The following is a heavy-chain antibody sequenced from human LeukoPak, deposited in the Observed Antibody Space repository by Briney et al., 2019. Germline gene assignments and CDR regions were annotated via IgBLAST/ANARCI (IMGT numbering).Heavy chain of an antibody. V-gene: IGHV4-59*02. D-gene: IGHD2-8*01. CDR2: IYYSGST. Sequence: PSETLSLTCTVSGGSVTRYYWSWTRQPPGKGLEWIGYIYYSGSTNYNPSLKSRVTISVDTSKNQLSLKLNSVTAADTAVYYCARMLYDAFDIWGQGTMVTVSS. CDR1: GGSVTRYY. CDR3: ARMLYDAFDI. J-gene: IGHJ3*02.